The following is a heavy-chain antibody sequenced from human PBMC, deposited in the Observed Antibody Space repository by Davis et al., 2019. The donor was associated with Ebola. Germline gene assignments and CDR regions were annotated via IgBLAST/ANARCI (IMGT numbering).Heavy chain of an antibody. CDR3: ARDPGMDV. CDR1: GFTFSSYA. Sequence: GESLKISCAASGFTFSSYAMSWVRQAPGKGLEWVSAISGSGGSTYYADSVKGRFTISRDNSKNTLYLQMNSLRAEDTAVYYCARDPGMDVWGQGTTVTVSS. CDR2: ISGSGGST. J-gene: IGHJ6*02. V-gene: IGHV3-23*01.